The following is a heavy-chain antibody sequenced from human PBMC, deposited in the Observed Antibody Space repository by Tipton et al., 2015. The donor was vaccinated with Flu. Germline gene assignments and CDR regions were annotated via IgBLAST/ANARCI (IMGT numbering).Heavy chain of an antibody. CDR3: ARLSYYDVDLKNFYFDY. J-gene: IGHJ4*02. CDR2: IYHTAT. D-gene: IGHD3-10*02. V-gene: IGHV4-38-2*01. Sequence: TLSLTCAVSGYSISSGYSWGWVRQPPEKGLEWIGYIYHTATFYNPSLKSRVTISVDTSKSQFSLMLRSVTAADTAVYYCARLSYYDVDLKNFYFDYWGQGALVTVSS. CDR1: GYSISSGYS.